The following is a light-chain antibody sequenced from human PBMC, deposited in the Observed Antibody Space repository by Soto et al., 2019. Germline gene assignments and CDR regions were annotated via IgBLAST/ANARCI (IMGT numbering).Light chain of an antibody. Sequence: DIQMTQSPSTLSASVGDRVTITCRASQSISSWLAWYQQRPGRAPEVLIYDASSLESGVPSRFSGSGSGTEFTLTISSLQPDDFATYYCQQCNSYPVTFGGGTKVEIK. CDR3: QQCNSYPVT. J-gene: IGKJ4*01. CDR1: QSISSW. V-gene: IGKV1-5*01. CDR2: DAS.